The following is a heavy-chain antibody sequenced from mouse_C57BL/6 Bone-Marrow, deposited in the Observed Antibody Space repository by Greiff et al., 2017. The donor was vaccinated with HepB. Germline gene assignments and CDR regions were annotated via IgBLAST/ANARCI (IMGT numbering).Heavy chain of an antibody. Sequence: EVNLVESGGGLVKPGGSLKLSCAASGFTFSDYGMHWVRQAPEKGLEWVAYISSGSSTIYYADTVKGRFTISRDHAKNTLFLQMTSLRSEDTAMYYCARGVYYDYGVYAMDYWGQGTSVTVSS. CDR1: GFTFSDYG. CDR2: ISSGSSTI. J-gene: IGHJ4*01. CDR3: ARGVYYDYGVYAMDY. D-gene: IGHD2-4*01. V-gene: IGHV5-17*01.